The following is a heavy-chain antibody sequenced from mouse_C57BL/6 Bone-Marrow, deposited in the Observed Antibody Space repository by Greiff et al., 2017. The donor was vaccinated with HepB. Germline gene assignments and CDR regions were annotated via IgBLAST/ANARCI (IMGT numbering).Heavy chain of an antibody. CDR2: IYPGSGNT. J-gene: IGHJ3*01. D-gene: IGHD2-4*01. V-gene: IGHV1-76*01. CDR3: AREDDYDVWFAY. Sequence: QVQLKESGAELVRPGASVKLSCKASGYTFTDYYINWVKQRPGQGLEWIARIYPGSGNTYYNEKFKGKATLTAEKSSSTAYMQLSSLTSEDSAVYFCAREDDYDVWFAYWGQGTLVTVSA. CDR1: GYTFTDYY.